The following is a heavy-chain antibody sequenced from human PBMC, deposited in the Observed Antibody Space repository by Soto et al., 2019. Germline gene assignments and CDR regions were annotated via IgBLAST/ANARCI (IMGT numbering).Heavy chain of an antibody. J-gene: IGHJ5*02. V-gene: IGHV3-48*01. CDR1: GFTFSSYS. D-gene: IGHD1-26*01. Sequence: PGGSLRLSCAASGFTFSSYSMNWVRQAPGKGLEWVSYISSSSSTIYYADSVKGRFTISRDNAKNSLYLQMSSLRAEDTAVYYFVSEYSGSYCAAWFDPWGQGTLVTVSS. CDR3: VSEYSGSYCAAWFDP. CDR2: ISSSSSTI.